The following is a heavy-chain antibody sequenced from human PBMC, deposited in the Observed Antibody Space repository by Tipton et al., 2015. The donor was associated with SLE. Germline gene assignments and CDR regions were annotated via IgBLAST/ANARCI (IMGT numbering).Heavy chain of an antibody. CDR1: GGSFSGYY. CDR3: AKRYSGSYNYFDY. D-gene: IGHD1-26*01. Sequence: TLSLTCAVYGGSFSGYYWSWIRQPPGKGLEWIGEINHSGSTNYNPSLKSRVTISVDTSKNQFSLKLSSVTAADTAVYYCAKRYSGSYNYFDYWGQGTLVTVSS. V-gene: IGHV4-34*01. J-gene: IGHJ4*02. CDR2: INHSGST.